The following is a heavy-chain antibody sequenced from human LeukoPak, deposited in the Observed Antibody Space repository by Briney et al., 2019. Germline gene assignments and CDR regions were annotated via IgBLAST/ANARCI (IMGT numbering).Heavy chain of an antibody. V-gene: IGHV4-34*01. CDR1: GVSFNDYY. D-gene: IGHD4-17*01. J-gene: IGHJ4*02. Sequence: PSETLSLTCAVSGVSFNDYYWSWVRQPPGKGLEWIGEINHSGYTNDSPSLKSRDTISIDTSRKQFSLNLRSVTVADTAVYYCTRMTTGHDYWGQGTLVTVSS. CDR2: INHSGYT. CDR3: TRMTTGHDY.